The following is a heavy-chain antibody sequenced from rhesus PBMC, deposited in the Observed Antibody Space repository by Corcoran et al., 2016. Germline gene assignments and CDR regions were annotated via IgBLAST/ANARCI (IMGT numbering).Heavy chain of an antibody. CDR3: ARLSSWSRRFDV. CDR1: GGSISSGYYY. V-gene: IGHV4-122*02. Sequence: QVQLQESGPGLVKPSETLPLTCAFSGGSISSGYYYWSWTRQPSGKGLEWIGYITYSGSTSYNPSLKSRVTISRDTSKNQFSLKLSSVTAADTAVYYCARLSSWSRRFDVWGAGVLVTVSS. D-gene: IGHD6-13*01. CDR2: ITYSGST. J-gene: IGHJ5-1*01.